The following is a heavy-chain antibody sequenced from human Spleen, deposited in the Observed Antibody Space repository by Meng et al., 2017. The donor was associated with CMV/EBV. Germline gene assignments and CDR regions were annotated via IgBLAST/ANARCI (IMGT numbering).Heavy chain of an antibody. CDR3: AKSFQLPLDAFDI. V-gene: IGHV3-23*03. D-gene: IGHD2-2*01. Sequence: GESLKISCAASGFTFSSYAMHWVRQAPGKGLEWVSLIYSGDTSTDYADSVRGRFTISRDDSKSTLWLEMNSLRAEDTAVYYCAKSFQLPLDAFDIWGQGTMVTVSS. J-gene: IGHJ3*02. CDR1: GFTFSSYA. CDR2: IYSGDTST.